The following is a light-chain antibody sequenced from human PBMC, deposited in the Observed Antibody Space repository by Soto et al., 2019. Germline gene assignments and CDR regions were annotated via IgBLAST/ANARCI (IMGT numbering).Light chain of an antibody. Sequence: DIQMTQSPSSLSASVGDRVTITCRASQSISSYLNWYQQKPGKAPKLLIYAASSLQSGVPSRFSSSGSGTDFTLTISSLQPEDFAVYYCQHYNNWPAWTFGQGTKVEIK. J-gene: IGKJ1*01. CDR3: QHYNNWPAWT. V-gene: IGKV1-39*01. CDR2: AAS. CDR1: QSISSY.